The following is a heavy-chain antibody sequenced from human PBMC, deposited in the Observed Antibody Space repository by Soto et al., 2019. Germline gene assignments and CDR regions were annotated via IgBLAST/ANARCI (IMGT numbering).Heavy chain of an antibody. V-gene: IGHV1-69*01. D-gene: IGHD6-13*01. CDR1: GGTFSSYA. J-gene: IGHJ6*02. CDR3: VRSPPDSSSWSLNRKIYYYYGMDV. Sequence: QVQLVQSGAEVKKPGSSVKVSCKASGGTFSSYAISWVRQAPGQGLEWMGGIIPIFGTANYAQKFQGRVTISADEATSTAYMELSSLRSEDTAVYDCVRSPPDSSSWSLNRKIYYYYGMDVWGQGTTGTVCS. CDR2: IIPIFGTA.